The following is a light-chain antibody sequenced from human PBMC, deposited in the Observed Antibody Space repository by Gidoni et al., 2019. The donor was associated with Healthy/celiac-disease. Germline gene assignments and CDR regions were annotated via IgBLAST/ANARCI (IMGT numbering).Light chain of an antibody. V-gene: IGKV1-9*01. CDR2: AAS. J-gene: IGKJ2*03. CDR1: QGISSY. Sequence: DIQLTQSPSFLSASVGDRVPITCRASQGISSYLAWYQQKPGKAPKLLIYAASTLQSGVPSRFSGSGSGTEFTLTISSLQPEDFATYYCQQLNSRVSFXXXTKLEIK. CDR3: QQLNSRVS.